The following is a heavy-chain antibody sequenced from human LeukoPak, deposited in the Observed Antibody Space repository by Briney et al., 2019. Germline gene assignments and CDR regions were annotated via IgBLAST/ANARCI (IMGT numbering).Heavy chain of an antibody. CDR3: ARRTRIDC. V-gene: IGHV3-48*03. CDR2: ISSSGNTI. CDR1: GFTFSSYE. Sequence: GGSLRLSCEASGFTFSSYEMNWVRQAPGKGLEWVSYISSSGNTIYYADSVKGRFTISRDNAKNSLYPQMNSLRAEDTAVYYCARRTRIDCWGQGTLVTVSS. D-gene: IGHD1-1*01. J-gene: IGHJ4*02.